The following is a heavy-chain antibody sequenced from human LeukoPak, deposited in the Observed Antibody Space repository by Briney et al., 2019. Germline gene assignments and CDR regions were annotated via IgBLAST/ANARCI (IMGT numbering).Heavy chain of an antibody. J-gene: IGHJ4*02. D-gene: IGHD6-13*01. Sequence: ASVKVSCKASGYTFTGYYMHWVRQAPGQGLEWMGIINPSGGSTSYEQNFQGRVTMTSDTSTSAVYMELSSLRSDDTAVYYCARGYTSSWFAPPGYWGQGALVSVSS. CDR1: GYTFTGYY. V-gene: IGHV1-46*01. CDR3: ARGYTSSWFAPPGY. CDR2: INPSGGST.